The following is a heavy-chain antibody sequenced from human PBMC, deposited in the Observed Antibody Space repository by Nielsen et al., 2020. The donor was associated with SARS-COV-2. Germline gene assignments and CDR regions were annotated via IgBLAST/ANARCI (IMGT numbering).Heavy chain of an antibody. V-gene: IGHV3-23*01. CDR1: GFTFGSYA. CDR2: ISGSGSGT. Sequence: GESLKISCAGSGFTFGSYAMDWVRQAPGRGLEWVSGISGSGSGTYYADSAKGRFTISRDNSKNLVYLQMSSLRAEDTAIYYCARKATSTGIGPFDYWGQGTLVTVSS. J-gene: IGHJ4*02. D-gene: IGHD1-14*01. CDR3: ARKATSTGIGPFDY.